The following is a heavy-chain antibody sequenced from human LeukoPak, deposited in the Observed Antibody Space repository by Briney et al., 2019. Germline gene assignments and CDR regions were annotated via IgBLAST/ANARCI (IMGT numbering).Heavy chain of an antibody. CDR1: GGTFSSYT. J-gene: IGHJ6*03. Sequence: SVKVSCKASGGTFSSYTISWVRQAPGQGLEWMGRIIPILGIANYAQKFQGRVTITADKSTSTAYMELSSLRSEDTAVYYCARGGDYYYYMDVWGKGTTVTVSS. CDR2: IIPILGIA. V-gene: IGHV1-69*02. CDR3: ARGGDYYYYMDV.